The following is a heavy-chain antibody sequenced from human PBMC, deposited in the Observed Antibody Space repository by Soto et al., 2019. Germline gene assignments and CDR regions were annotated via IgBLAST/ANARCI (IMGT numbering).Heavy chain of an antibody. V-gene: IGHV2-70*11. CDR1: GFSLSTSGMC. Sequence: SGPTLVNPTQTLTLTCTFSGFSLSTSGMCVSWIRQPPGKALEWLARIDWDDDKYYSTSLKTRLTISKDTSKNQVVLTMTNMDPVDTATYYCARMGQYYDILTGYWSGYYFDCWGHGTLVTVSS. J-gene: IGHJ4*01. CDR3: ARMGQYYDILTGYWSGYYFDC. D-gene: IGHD3-9*01. CDR2: IDWDDDK.